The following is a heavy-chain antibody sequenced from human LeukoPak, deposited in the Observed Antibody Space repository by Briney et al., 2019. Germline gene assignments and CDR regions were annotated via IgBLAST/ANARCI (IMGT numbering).Heavy chain of an antibody. J-gene: IGHJ5*01. CDR1: GFTFRDYW. Sequence: GGSLRLSCAASGFTFRDYWMHWIRQAPGKGLVWVSRIKGDGSHTIYADSVKGRFTISRDNAKNALYLQMKSLRVEDTALYYCVRDWDHFDFDSWGQGTLVTVSS. D-gene: IGHD1-26*01. CDR2: IKGDGSHT. CDR3: VRDWDHFDFDS. V-gene: IGHV3-74*01.